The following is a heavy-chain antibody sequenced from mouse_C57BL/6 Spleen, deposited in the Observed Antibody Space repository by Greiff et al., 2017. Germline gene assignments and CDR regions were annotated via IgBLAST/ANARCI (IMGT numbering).Heavy chain of an antibody. Sequence: QVQLKQPGAELVRPGASVKMSCKASGYTFTSYWITWVKQRPGQGLEWIGDIYPGSGSTNYNEKFKSKATLTVDTSSSTAYMQLSSLTSEDSAVYYCARWDNWAYAMDYWGQGTSVTVSS. V-gene: IGHV1-55*01. J-gene: IGHJ4*01. CDR2: IYPGSGST. D-gene: IGHD4-1*01. CDR1: GYTFTSYW. CDR3: ARWDNWAYAMDY.